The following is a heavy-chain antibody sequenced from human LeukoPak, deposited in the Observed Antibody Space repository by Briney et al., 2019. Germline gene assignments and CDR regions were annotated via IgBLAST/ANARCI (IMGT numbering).Heavy chain of an antibody. J-gene: IGHJ4*01. CDR3: AKGIYSSGWSYFDY. Sequence: GGSLRLSCAASGFTFSSYAMHWVRQAPGKGLEWVAVISYDGSNKHYADSVKGRFTISRDNSKNTLYLQMNSLRAEDTAVYYCAKGIYSSGWSYFDYWGHGTLVTVSS. CDR1: GFTFSSYA. D-gene: IGHD6-19*01. CDR2: ISYDGSNK. V-gene: IGHV3-30*07.